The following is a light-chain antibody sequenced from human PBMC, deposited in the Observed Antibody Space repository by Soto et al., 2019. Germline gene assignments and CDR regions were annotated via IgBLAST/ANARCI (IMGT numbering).Light chain of an antibody. Sequence: DIRMTQSPSTLSASVGDRVTITCRASQSISSWLAWYQQKPGKAPKLLIYDASSLESGVPSRFSGSGSGTEFTLTISSLQPDDFATYYCEQYNTYPPPTFGQGTKVEIK. CDR1: QSISSW. CDR2: DAS. CDR3: EQYNTYPPPT. V-gene: IGKV1-5*01. J-gene: IGKJ1*01.